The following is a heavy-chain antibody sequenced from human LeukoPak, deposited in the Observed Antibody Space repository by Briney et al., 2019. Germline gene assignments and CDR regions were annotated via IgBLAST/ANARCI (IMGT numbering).Heavy chain of an antibody. CDR3: ARVGSSNRYGMDV. CDR1: VFNVSTNY. CDR2: IYRGGST. J-gene: IGHJ6*02. D-gene: IGHD2-15*01. V-gene: IGHV3-66*01. Sequence: KTGGSLRLSCAAAVFNVSTNYMGWVRQAPGKGLEWVSVIYRGGSTYYADSVKGRFTISRDNSKNTLYLQMNSLRAEDTAVYYCARVGSSNRYGMDVWGRGTTVTVSS.